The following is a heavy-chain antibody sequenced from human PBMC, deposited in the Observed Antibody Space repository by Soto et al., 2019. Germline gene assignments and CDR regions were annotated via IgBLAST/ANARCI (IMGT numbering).Heavy chain of an antibody. V-gene: IGHV3-33*01. Sequence: GGSLRLSCAASGFTFSSYGMHWVRQAPGKGLEWVAVIWYDGSNKYYADSVKGRFTISRDNSKNTLYLQMNSLRAEDTAVYYCARDVSLWCSSTSCYLDYWGQGTLVTVSS. J-gene: IGHJ4*02. D-gene: IGHD2-2*01. CDR1: GFTFSSYG. CDR3: ARDVSLWCSSTSCYLDY. CDR2: IWYDGSNK.